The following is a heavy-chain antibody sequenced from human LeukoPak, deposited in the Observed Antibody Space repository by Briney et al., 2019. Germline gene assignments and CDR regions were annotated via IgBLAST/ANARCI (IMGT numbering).Heavy chain of an antibody. D-gene: IGHD3-10*01. CDR3: ASSMITMVRGVLS. CDR2: IIPIFGTA. CDR1: GGTFSSYA. J-gene: IGHJ4*02. V-gene: IGHV1-69*05. Sequence: SVKVSCKASGGTFSSYAISWVRQAPGQGLEWMGRIIPIFGTANYAQKFQGRVTITTDESTSTAYMELSSLRSEGTAVYYCASSMITMVRGVLSWGQGTLVTVSS.